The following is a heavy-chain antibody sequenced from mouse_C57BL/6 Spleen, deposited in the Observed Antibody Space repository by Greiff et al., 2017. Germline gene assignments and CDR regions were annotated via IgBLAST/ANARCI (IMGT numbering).Heavy chain of an antibody. Sequence: QVQLQQSGAELVRPGASVTLSCKASGYTFTDYEMNWVKQTPVHGLEWIGAIDPETGGTAYNQKFKGKAILTADKSSSTAYMELRSLTSEDSAVYYCTRSYYSNYDFAYWGQGTLVTVSA. CDR3: TRSYYSNYDFAY. D-gene: IGHD2-5*01. CDR2: IDPETGGT. V-gene: IGHV1-15*01. CDR1: GYTFTDYE. J-gene: IGHJ3*01.